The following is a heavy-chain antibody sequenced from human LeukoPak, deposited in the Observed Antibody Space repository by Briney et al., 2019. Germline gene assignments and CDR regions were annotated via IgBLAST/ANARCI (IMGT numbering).Heavy chain of an antibody. CDR1: GFTFSSFG. Sequence: GGSLRLSCAASGFTFSSFGMHWVRQAPGKGLEWVAVISYDGGDKYYADSVGARFTISRDSSKNTLYLRMNSLRVEDTAVYYCAKDLQTIAVAGPFDHWGQGTLVTVSS. CDR2: ISYDGGDK. D-gene: IGHD6-19*01. CDR3: AKDLQTIAVAGPFDH. V-gene: IGHV3-30*18. J-gene: IGHJ4*02.